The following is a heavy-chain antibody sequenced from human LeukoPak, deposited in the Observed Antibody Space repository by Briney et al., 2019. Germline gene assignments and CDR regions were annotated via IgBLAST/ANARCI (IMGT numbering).Heavy chain of an antibody. D-gene: IGHD4/OR15-4a*01. CDR2: ISNSGFTT. Sequence: GGALRLSCAASGFTFSDYYVSWMRQAPGKGLEGVAFISNSGFTTYYADSVKGRFTVSRDNAKDSVSLQMDSLRADDTARYYCAREDSGGNSFAYWGQGAQVTVS. V-gene: IGHV3-11*01. J-gene: IGHJ4*02. CDR1: GFTFSDYY. CDR3: AREDSGGNSFAY.